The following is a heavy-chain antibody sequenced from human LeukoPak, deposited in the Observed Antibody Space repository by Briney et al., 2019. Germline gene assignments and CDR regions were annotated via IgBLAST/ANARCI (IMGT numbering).Heavy chain of an antibody. Sequence: SCRASGYTFSSYAMHWVRQAPGKGLEWVAVISYDGSNKYYADSVKGRFTISRDNSKNTLYLQMNSLRAEDTAVYYCAKEVIDYGGNPWYYFDYWGQGTLVTVSS. CDR3: AKEVIDYGGNPWYYFDY. CDR1: GYTFSSYA. J-gene: IGHJ4*02. D-gene: IGHD4-23*01. CDR2: ISYDGSNK. V-gene: IGHV3-30*01.